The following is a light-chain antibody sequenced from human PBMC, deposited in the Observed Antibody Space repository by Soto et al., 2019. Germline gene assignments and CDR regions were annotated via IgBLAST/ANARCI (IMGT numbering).Light chain of an antibody. CDR1: QSVSIN. CDR2: GAS. V-gene: IGKV3-15*01. Sequence: EIVMTQSPATLSVSPGERATLSCRASQSVSINLAWYQQKPGQAPRLLIYGASTRATGIPARFSGSGSGTDFTLTISRLEPEDFAVYYCQQYGSYFGGGTKVDIK. CDR3: QQYGSY. J-gene: IGKJ4*01.